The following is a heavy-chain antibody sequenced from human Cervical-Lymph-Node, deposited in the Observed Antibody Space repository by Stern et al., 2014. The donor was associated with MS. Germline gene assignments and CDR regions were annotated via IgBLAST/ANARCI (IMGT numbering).Heavy chain of an antibody. J-gene: IGHJ4*02. CDR2: ITNVGST. CDR3: ARDTSSPERSDW. CDR1: GFTVSRDY. Sequence: EVQLEESGGGVIQPAGSLRLSCTASGFTVSRDYMTWVRQAPGKGLEWVSLITNVGSTFYTDSVKVRFTISRDDSKNTVYLHMTSLRAEDTAMYYCARDTSSPERSDWWGQGTLVTVSS. V-gene: IGHV3-53*01. D-gene: IGHD1-1*01.